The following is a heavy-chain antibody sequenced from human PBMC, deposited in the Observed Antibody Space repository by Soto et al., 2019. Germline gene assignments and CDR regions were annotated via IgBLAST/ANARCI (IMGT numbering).Heavy chain of an antibody. D-gene: IGHD4-17*01. CDR2: IILIFGTA. V-gene: IGHV1-69*01. Sequence: QVQLVQSGAEVKKPGSSVKVSCKASGGTFSSYAISWVRQAPGQGLEWMGGIILIFGTANYAQKFQGRVTITADESTSTAYMELSSLRSEDTAVYYCARDREEFSGDYGVKWGSYGMAVWGQRTTVTVSS. J-gene: IGHJ6*02. CDR1: GGTFSSYA. CDR3: ARDREEFSGDYGVKWGSYGMAV.